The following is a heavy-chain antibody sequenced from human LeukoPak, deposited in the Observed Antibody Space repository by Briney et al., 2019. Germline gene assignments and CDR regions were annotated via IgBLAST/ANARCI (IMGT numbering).Heavy chain of an antibody. Sequence: SETLSLTCAVYGGSFSGYYWSWIRQPPGKGLEWIGEINHSGSTNYNPSLKSRVTISVDTSKNQFSLKLSSVTAADTAVYYCARGQSIAVAGDFDIWGQGTMVTVSS. D-gene: IGHD6-19*01. J-gene: IGHJ3*02. CDR1: GGSFSGYY. CDR3: ARGQSIAVAGDFDI. CDR2: INHSGST. V-gene: IGHV4-34*01.